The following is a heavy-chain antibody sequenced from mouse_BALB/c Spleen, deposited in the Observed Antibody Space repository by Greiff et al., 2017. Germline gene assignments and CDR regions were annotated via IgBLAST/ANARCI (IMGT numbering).Heavy chain of an antibody. D-gene: IGHD2-4*01. Sequence: VQLQQSGPELVKPGASVKISCKASGYSFTGYFMNWVMQSHGKSLEWIGRINPYNGDTFYNQKFKGKATLTVDKSFSTAHMELRSLASEDSAVYYCARYDYDAGFFDYWGQGTTLTVSS. J-gene: IGHJ2*01. V-gene: IGHV1-20*02. CDR2: INPYNGDT. CDR3: ARYDYDAGFFDY. CDR1: GYSFTGYF.